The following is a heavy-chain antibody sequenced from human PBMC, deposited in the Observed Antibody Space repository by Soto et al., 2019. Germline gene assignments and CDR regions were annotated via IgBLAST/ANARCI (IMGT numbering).Heavy chain of an antibody. CDR1: GFTVSTKY. CDR2: IYSGGST. D-gene: IGHD3-16*01. CDR3: ARDPWAADY. V-gene: IGHV3-66*01. J-gene: IGHJ4*02. Sequence: GGSLSLSCAASGFTVSTKYMSWVRQAPGKGLEWVSVIYSGGSTFYADSVRGRFTFSRDNSKNTVNLQMNSLRAEDTAVYYCARDPWAADYWGQGTLVTVSS.